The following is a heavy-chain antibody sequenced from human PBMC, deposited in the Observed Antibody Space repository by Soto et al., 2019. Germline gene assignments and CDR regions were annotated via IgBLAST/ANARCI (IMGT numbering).Heavy chain of an antibody. D-gene: IGHD2-2*01. CDR3: ARDTGVVVPAAMSEAVGFDY. CDR2: IWYDGSNK. CDR1: GFTFSSYG. Sequence: GGSLRLSCAASGFTFSSYGMHWVRQAPGKGLEWVAVIWYDGSNKYYADSVKGRFTISRDNSKNTLYLQMNSLRAEDTAVYYCARDTGVVVPAAMSEAVGFDYWGQGTLVTVSS. V-gene: IGHV3-33*01. J-gene: IGHJ4*02.